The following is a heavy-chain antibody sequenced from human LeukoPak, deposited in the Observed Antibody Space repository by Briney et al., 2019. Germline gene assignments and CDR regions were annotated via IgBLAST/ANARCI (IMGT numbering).Heavy chain of an antibody. CDR2: INHSGST. V-gene: IGHV4-39*07. Sequence: SETLSLTCTVSGGSISSSSYYWGWIRQPPGKGLEWIGEINHSGSTSYNPSLKSRVTISVDTSKNQFSLKLSSVTAADTAVYYCARGARSGYYYTYWGQGTLVTVSS. J-gene: IGHJ4*02. CDR1: GGSISSSSYY. CDR3: ARGARSGYYYTY. D-gene: IGHD3-22*01.